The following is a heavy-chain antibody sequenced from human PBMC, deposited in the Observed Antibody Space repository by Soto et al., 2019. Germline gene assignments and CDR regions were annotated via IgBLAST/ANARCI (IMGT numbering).Heavy chain of an antibody. J-gene: IGHJ4*01. D-gene: IGHD3-22*01. CDR3: ASSLTYYYDSSGSYFDY. CDR2: IIPIFGTA. Sequence: SVKVSCKASGYSFSFYGINWVRQAPGQGLEWMGGIIPIFGTANYAQKFQGRVTITADESTSTSYMELSSLRSEDTAVYYCASSLTYYYDSSGSYFDYWGQ. V-gene: IGHV1-69*13. CDR1: GYSFSFYG.